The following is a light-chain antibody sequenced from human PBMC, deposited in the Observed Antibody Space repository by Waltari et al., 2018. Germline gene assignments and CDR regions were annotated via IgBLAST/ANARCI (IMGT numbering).Light chain of an antibody. J-gene: IGLJ2*01. CDR1: SSDVGGYNY. CDR3: CSYAGSLLTG. V-gene: IGLV2-11*01. Sequence: QSALTQPRSVSGSPGQSVTISCTGTSSDVGGYNYVSWSQQHPGTAPKLMIYGVSKRPSGVPDRFSGSKSGNTASLTISGLQAVDEADYYCCSYAGSLLTGLGGGTKLTVL. CDR2: GVS.